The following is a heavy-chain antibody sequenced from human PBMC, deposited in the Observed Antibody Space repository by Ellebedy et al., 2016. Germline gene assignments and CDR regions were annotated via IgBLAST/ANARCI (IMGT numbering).Heavy chain of an antibody. CDR1: GFTFSSYA. D-gene: IGHD3-3*01. CDR3: AKRGVPTLGGGAFDI. J-gene: IGHJ3*02. CDR2: ISGSGGST. V-gene: IGHV3-23*01. Sequence: GESLKISCAASGFTFSSYAMSWVRQAPGKGLEWVSAISGSGGSTYYADSVKGRFTISRDNSKNTLYLQMNSLRAEDTAVYYCAKRGVPTLGGGAFDIWGQGTMVTVS.